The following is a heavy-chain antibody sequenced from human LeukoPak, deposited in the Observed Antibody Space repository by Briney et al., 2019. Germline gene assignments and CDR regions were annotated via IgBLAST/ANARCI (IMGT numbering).Heavy chain of an antibody. D-gene: IGHD6-19*01. Sequence: SETLSLTCTVSGGSISSSSYYWGWIRQPPGKGLEWIGSIYYSGSTYYNPSLKSRVTMSVDTSKNHFSLKVTSVTAADTAVYYCARAASSGWYAGLDYYYYYMDVWGKGTTVTVSS. CDR2: IYYSGST. CDR1: GGSISSSSYY. V-gene: IGHV4-39*07. CDR3: ARAASSGWYAGLDYYYYYMDV. J-gene: IGHJ6*03.